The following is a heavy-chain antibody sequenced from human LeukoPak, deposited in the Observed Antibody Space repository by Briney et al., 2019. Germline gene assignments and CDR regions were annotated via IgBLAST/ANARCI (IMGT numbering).Heavy chain of an antibody. D-gene: IGHD3-3*01. Sequence: ASVKVSCKASGYTFTSYDINWVRQATGQGLEWMGWMNPNSGNTGYAQKFQGRVTITRNTSIRTAYMELSSLRSEDTAVCYCARRRLERKAGSWFDPWGQGTLVTVSS. CDR1: GYTFTSYD. CDR3: ARRRLERKAGSWFDP. V-gene: IGHV1-8*03. CDR2: MNPNSGNT. J-gene: IGHJ5*02.